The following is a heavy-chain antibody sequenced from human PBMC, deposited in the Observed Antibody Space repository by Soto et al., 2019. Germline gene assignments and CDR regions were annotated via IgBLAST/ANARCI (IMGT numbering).Heavy chain of an antibody. D-gene: IGHD2-15*01. Sequence: ASVKVSCKASGYTFTSYAMHWVRQAPGQRLEWMGWINAGNGNTKYSQKFQGRVTITRDTSASTAYMELSSLRSEDTAVYYCAREYCSGGSCDYMDVWGKGTTVTVSS. CDR1: GYTFTSYA. J-gene: IGHJ6*03. CDR3: AREYCSGGSCDYMDV. V-gene: IGHV1-3*01. CDR2: INAGNGNT.